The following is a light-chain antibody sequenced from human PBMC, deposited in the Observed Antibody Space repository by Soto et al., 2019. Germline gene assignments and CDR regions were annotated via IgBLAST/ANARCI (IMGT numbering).Light chain of an antibody. Sequence: DIQMTQSPSSLAAAVGDRGTITCRASQGIRDYLVWYQQKPGKPPTALIYGASTWRSGVPSRFSGSGSGRTFTLTISSLQPEDVATYYCQRTDRAPLTFGGGTKVEIK. CDR1: QGIRDY. V-gene: IGKV1-27*01. J-gene: IGKJ4*01. CDR2: GAS. CDR3: QRTDRAPLT.